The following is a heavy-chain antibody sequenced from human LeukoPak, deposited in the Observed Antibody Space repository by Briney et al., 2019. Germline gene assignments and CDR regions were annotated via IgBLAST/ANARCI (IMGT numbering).Heavy chain of an antibody. CDR2: MNPNSGNT. Sequence: ASVKVSCKASGYTFTSYDINWVRQATGQGLEWMGWMNPNSGNTGYAQKFQGRVTMTRNTSISTAYMELSSLRSEDTAVYYCARIKDIVVVPAASQGWFDPWGQGTLVTVSS. D-gene: IGHD2-2*01. CDR1: GYTFTSYD. CDR3: ARIKDIVVVPAASQGWFDP. V-gene: IGHV1-8*01. J-gene: IGHJ5*02.